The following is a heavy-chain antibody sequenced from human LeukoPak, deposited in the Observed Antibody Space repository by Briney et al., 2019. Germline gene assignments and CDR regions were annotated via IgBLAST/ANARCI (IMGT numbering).Heavy chain of an antibody. D-gene: IGHD4-23*01. V-gene: IGHV3-53*01. CDR2: MHFGGTT. J-gene: IGHJ4*02. CDR1: GFTVRTIH. CDR3: ARDGSRWPFEY. Sequence: PWGPLRLSFAAPGFTVRTIHMTWVRQAPGKGLGWVSNMHFGGTTYYADSVKGRFTVSRDNSRNTLYLQMNSLRAEDTALYYCARDGSRWPFEYWGQGTLVTVSS.